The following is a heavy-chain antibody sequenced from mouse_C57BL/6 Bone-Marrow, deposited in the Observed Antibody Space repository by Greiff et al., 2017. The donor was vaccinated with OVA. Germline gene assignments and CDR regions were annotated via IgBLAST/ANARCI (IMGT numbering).Heavy chain of an antibody. J-gene: IGHJ1*03. V-gene: IGHV1-81*01. CDR1: GYTFTSYG. D-gene: IGHD4-1*01. CDR2: IYPRSGNT. CDR3: ARYELVWYFDV. Sequence: QVQLKESGAELARPGASVKLSCKASGYTFTSYGISWVKQRTGQGLEWIGEIYPRSGNTYYNEKFKGKATLTADKSSSTAYMELRSLTSEDSAVYFCARYELVWYFDVWGTGTTVTVSS.